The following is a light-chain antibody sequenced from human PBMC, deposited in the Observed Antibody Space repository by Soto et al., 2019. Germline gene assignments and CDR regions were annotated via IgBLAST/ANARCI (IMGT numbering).Light chain of an antibody. CDR3: ASWDDCLSGYV. Sequence: QSVLTQPPSASGTPGQTVTISCSGSNSNIGHNYVDWYQQLPGTAPRLLISRRNERPSGVPDRFSGSKSGTSASLAISGLRSEDEADYYCASWDDCLSGYVFGTGTKV. CDR1: NSNIGHNY. CDR2: RRN. J-gene: IGLJ1*01. V-gene: IGLV1-47*01.